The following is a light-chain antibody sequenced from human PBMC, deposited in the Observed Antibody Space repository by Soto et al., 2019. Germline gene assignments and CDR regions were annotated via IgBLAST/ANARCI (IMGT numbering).Light chain of an antibody. Sequence: EIVLTQSPATLSLSPGERATLSCRASQSVSSYLAWYQQKPGQAPRLLIYDASNRATGIPARFSGSGSGTVFTLTIISLEPEDFAVYYCQQRSIWLTFGGGTKVEIK. CDR2: DAS. V-gene: IGKV3-11*01. J-gene: IGKJ4*01. CDR3: QQRSIWLT. CDR1: QSVSSY.